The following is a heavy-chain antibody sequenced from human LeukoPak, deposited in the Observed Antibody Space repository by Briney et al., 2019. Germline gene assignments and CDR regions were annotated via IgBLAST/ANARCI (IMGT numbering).Heavy chain of an antibody. Sequence: GGSLRLSCAASGFTFSSYSMNWVRQAPGKGLEWVSSISSSSYIYYADSVKGRFTISRDNAKNSLYLQMNSLRAEDTAVYYCAREGCSSTSCYWEDAFDIWGQGTMATVSS. CDR3: AREGCSSTSCYWEDAFDI. J-gene: IGHJ3*02. CDR1: GFTFSSYS. V-gene: IGHV3-21*01. D-gene: IGHD2-2*01. CDR2: ISSSSYI.